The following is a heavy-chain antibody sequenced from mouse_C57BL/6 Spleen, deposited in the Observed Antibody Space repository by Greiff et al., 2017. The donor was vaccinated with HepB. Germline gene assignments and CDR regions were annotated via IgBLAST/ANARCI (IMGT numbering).Heavy chain of an antibody. D-gene: IGHD2-4*01. V-gene: IGHV14-1*01. CDR2: IDPEDGDT. J-gene: IGHJ4*01. CDR1: GFNIKDYY. Sequence: VQLQQSGAELVRPGASVKLSCTASGFNIKDYYMHWVKQSPEQGLEWIGRIDPEDGDTEYAPKFQGKATMTADTSSNTAYLQLSSLTSEDTAVYYCTTGYEYAYYAMDYWGQGTSVTVSS. CDR3: TTGYEYAYYAMDY.